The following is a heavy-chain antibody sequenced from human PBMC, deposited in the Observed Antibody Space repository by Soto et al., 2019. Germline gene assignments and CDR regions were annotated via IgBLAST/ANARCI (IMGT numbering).Heavy chain of an antibody. CDR2: IIPIFGTA. CDR1: GGTFSSYA. D-gene: IGHD3-22*01. J-gene: IGHJ4*02. CDR3: ARDYDSSGYFDY. Sequence: SVKVSCKASGGTFSSYAISWVRQAPGQGLEWMGGIIPIFGTANYAQKFQGRVTITADESTSTAYMELSSLRSEDTAVYYCARDYDSSGYFDYWGQGTLVTVSS. V-gene: IGHV1-69*13.